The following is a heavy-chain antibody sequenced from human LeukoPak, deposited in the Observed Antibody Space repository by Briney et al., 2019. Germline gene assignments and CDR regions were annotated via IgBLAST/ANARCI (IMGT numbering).Heavy chain of an antibody. CDR3: ARECYDFWSGYGYFDY. V-gene: IGHV3-21*01. CDR2: ISSSSSYI. CDR1: GFTFSSYS. Sequence: GGSLRLSCAASGFTFSSYSMNWVRQAPGKGLEWVSSISSSSSYIYYADSVKGRFTISRDNAKNSLYLQMNSLRAEDTAVYYCARECYDFWSGYGYFDYWGQGTLVTVSS. J-gene: IGHJ4*02. D-gene: IGHD3-3*01.